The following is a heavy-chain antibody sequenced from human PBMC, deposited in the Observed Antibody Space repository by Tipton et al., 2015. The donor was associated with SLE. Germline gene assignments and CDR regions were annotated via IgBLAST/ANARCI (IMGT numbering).Heavy chain of an antibody. D-gene: IGHD6-19*01. V-gene: IGHV3-11*06. J-gene: IGHJ3*02. CDR2: ISSSSSYT. CDR3: ARGGAFGRRIAVAGTLRNAFDI. Sequence: SLRLSCAASGFTFSDYYMSWIRQAPGEGLEWVSYISSSSSYTNYADSVKGRFTISRDNAKNSLYLQMNSLRAEDTAVYYCARGGAFGRRIAVAGTLRNAFDIWGQGTMVTVSS. CDR1: GFTFSDYY.